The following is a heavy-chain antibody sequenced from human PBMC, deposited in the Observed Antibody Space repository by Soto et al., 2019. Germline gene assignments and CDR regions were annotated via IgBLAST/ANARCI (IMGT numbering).Heavy chain of an antibody. CDR3: ARDPYGDSQYFDY. Sequence: QVPLVESGGGMVQPGTSLRLSCAASGFTFNSLSLHWVRQRPDKGLEWVAVISHDGRVTFYADFVKGRFTVSRDNSKNTSYLQVNSLRAEDTAVYYCARDPYGDSQYFDYWGQGTLVTVSS. D-gene: IGHD2-21*02. V-gene: IGHV3-30*04. CDR2: ISHDGRVT. CDR1: GFTFNSLS. J-gene: IGHJ4*02.